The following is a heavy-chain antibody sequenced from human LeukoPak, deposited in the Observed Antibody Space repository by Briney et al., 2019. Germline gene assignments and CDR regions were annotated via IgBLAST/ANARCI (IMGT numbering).Heavy chain of an antibody. V-gene: IGHV3-15*04. CDR1: GFTFSSYG. Sequence: PGGSLRLSCAASGFTFSSYGMHWVRQAPGKGLEWVGRIAYRSAGGTADYAAPVKGRFTVSRDDSQNTLYLQMNSLNTEDTAVYYCTTDLGRYNYGFPNYWGQGTLVTVSS. J-gene: IGHJ4*02. CDR2: IAYRSAGGTA. CDR3: TTDLGRYNYGFPNY. D-gene: IGHD5-18*01.